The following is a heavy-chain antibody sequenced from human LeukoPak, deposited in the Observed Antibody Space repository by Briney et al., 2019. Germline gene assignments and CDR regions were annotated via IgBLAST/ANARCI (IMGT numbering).Heavy chain of an antibody. CDR2: IYCSGST. J-gene: IGHJ3*02. Sequence: SETLSLTCTVSGGSISSYYWSWIRQPPGKGLEWIGYIYCSGSTNYNPSLKSRVTISVDTSKNQFSLKLSSVTAADTAVYYCARGIVVVPAAVNDAFDIWGQGTMVTVSS. V-gene: IGHV4-59*01. D-gene: IGHD2-2*01. CDR1: GGSISSYY. CDR3: ARGIVVVPAAVNDAFDI.